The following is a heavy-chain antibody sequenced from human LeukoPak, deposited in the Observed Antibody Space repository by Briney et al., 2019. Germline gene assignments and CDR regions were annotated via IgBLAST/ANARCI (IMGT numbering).Heavy chain of an antibody. J-gene: IGHJ3*02. D-gene: IGHD3-16*01. V-gene: IGHV1-2*02. CDR2: INPNSGGT. Sequence: TSVKVSCKATGYTFTGYYMHWVRQAPGQGLGWMGWINPNSGGTNYAQKLQGRVTMTRDTSISTAYMELSRLRSDDTAVYYCARDYYENLFPAFDIWGQGTMVTVSS. CDR1: GYTFTGYY. CDR3: ARDYYENLFPAFDI.